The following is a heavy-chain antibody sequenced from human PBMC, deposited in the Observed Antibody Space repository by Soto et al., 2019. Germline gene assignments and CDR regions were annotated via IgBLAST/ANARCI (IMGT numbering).Heavy chain of an antibody. J-gene: IGHJ4*02. V-gene: IGHV3-30-3*01. Sequence: QVQLVESGGGVAQPGRSLRLSCAASGFTFSSNAMHWVRQAPGKGLEWVAVMSYDGSNEYYADSVKGRFTISRDNSKNPLYLQRTRLRAEDTAVYYCARDSILSGTTRPPPLDYWGQGTLVTVAA. D-gene: IGHD4-17*01. CDR3: ARDSILSGTTRPPPLDY. CDR1: GFTFSSNA. CDR2: MSYDGSNE.